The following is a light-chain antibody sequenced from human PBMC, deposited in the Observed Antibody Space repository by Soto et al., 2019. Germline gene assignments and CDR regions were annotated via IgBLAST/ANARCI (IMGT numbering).Light chain of an antibody. J-gene: IGLJ1*01. CDR1: SNDVGRYNY. CDR2: EVT. Sequence: QSVLTQPPSASGSPGQSVTVSCTGTSNDVGRYNYVSWYQQHPGKVPKLIIYEVTKWPSGVSNRFSGSKSGNTASLTISGLQAEDEADYYCCSYAGSSTFYVFGTGTKVTVL. CDR3: CSYAGSSTFYV. V-gene: IGLV2-23*02.